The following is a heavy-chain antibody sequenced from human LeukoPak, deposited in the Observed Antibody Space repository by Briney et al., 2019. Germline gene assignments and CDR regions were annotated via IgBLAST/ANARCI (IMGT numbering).Heavy chain of an antibody. CDR2: IYYSGST. J-gene: IGHJ5*02. CDR1: GGSISSYY. D-gene: IGHD4-17*01. Sequence: PSETLSLTCTVSGGSISSYYWSWIRQPPGKGLEWIGYIYYSGSTYYNPSLKSRVTISVDTSKNQFSLKLSSVTAADTAVYYCARERLNDYGDYVWFDPWGQGTLVTVSS. V-gene: IGHV4-59*12. CDR3: ARERLNDYGDYVWFDP.